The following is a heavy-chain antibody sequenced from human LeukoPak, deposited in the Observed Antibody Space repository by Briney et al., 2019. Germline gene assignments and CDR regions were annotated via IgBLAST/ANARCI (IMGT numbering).Heavy chain of an antibody. V-gene: IGHV3-74*01. Sequence: PGRALRLSCAASGLTFSSYWMHWVRQVTGKGLVWVARINPGGSSMTYADSVKGRFTISRDNAKNTLYLQMDSLRAEDTGVYYCARSNQADDYWGQGTLVTVSS. CDR1: GLTFSSYW. CDR2: INPGGSSM. D-gene: IGHD1-14*01. CDR3: ARSNQADDY. J-gene: IGHJ4*02.